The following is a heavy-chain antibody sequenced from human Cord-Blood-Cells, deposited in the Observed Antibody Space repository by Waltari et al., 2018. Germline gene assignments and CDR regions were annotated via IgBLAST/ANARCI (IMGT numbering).Heavy chain of an antibody. D-gene: IGHD2-2*02. CDR1: GGSISSYY. V-gene: IGHV4-4*07. CDR3: ARSYCSSTSCYIYYFDY. Sequence: QVQLQESGPGLVKPSETLSLTCTVSGGSISSYYWSWIRQPAGKGLGWIGRIYTSGSTNHHPSLKSRVTMSVDTSKNHFSLKLSSVTAADTAVYYCARSYCSSTSCYIYYFDYWGQGTLVTVSS. J-gene: IGHJ4*02. CDR2: IYTSGST.